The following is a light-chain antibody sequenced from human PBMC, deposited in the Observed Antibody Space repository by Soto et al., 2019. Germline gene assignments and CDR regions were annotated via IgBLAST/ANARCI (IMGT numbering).Light chain of an antibody. Sequence: EIVMTQSPATLSVSPWERATLSCRASQSVSSNIAWYQQKPGQAPRLLIYGASTGATGLPARFSGSGSGTEFTLSISSLQSEDFAVYYCLQYNKWPRTFGQGTKVDIK. CDR3: LQYNKWPRT. CDR1: QSVSSN. J-gene: IGKJ1*01. CDR2: GAS. V-gene: IGKV3-15*01.